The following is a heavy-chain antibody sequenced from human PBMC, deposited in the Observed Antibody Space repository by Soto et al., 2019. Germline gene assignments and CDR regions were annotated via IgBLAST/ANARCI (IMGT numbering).Heavy chain of an antibody. CDR3: ARGEGGYGSGSYYGPGYYYYMDV. CDR1: GGTFSSYG. Sequence: GASVKVSCKASGGTFSSYGISWVRQAPGQGLEWMGWISAYNGNTNYAQKLQGRVTMTTDTSTSTAYMELRSLRSDDTAVYYCARGEGGYGSGSYYGPGYYYYMDVWGKGTTVTVSS. CDR2: ISAYNGNT. D-gene: IGHD3-10*01. V-gene: IGHV1-18*01. J-gene: IGHJ6*03.